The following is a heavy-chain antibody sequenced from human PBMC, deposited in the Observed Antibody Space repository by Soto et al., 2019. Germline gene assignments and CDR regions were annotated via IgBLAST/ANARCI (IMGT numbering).Heavy chain of an antibody. CDR1: GYPVTAYY. D-gene: IGHD3-3*01. CDR3: ARGGGVGVAGSAAFEM. CDR2: INPATGAA. J-gene: IGHJ3*02. Sequence: QLHLVQSGAVVKKPGASVTVSCSASGYPVTAYYMHWVRQAPGRGLEWMGGINPATGAAKYTQTFQGRVTMTRDTSTSTVFMELSGLTSGDTAVFYCARGGGVGVAGSAAFEMWGQGTLVTVSS. V-gene: IGHV1-2*02.